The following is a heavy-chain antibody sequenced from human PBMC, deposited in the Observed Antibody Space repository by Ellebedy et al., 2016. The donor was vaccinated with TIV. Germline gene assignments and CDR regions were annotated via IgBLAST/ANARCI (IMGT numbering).Heavy chain of an antibody. Sequence: GGSLRLSCAASGFTFTPYAMNWVRQAPGKGLEWVEYISGSTLTKYYADSVKGRFTISRDNAKNSRHLHMSSLTAEDTAVYYCARDMAWGNERVNDALDIWGQGTMVTVSP. J-gene: IGHJ3*02. CDR1: GFTFTPYA. D-gene: IGHD3-10*01. V-gene: IGHV3-48*04. CDR3: ARDMAWGNERVNDALDI. CDR2: ISGSTLTK.